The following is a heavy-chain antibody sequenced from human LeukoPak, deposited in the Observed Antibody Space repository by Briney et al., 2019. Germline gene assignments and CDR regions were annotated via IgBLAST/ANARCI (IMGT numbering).Heavy chain of an antibody. D-gene: IGHD3-22*01. V-gene: IGHV3-30-3*01. CDR3: TREGYYAFDI. J-gene: IGHJ3*02. Sequence: PGRSLRRSCAASGFTFTNYAMQWVRQAPGKGLEWVAIISFDGTNKDYADYVKGRFTISRDNSENTLFLQMKSLRAEDTAVYYCTREGYYAFDIWGQGTMVTVSS. CDR2: ISFDGTNK. CDR1: GFTFTNYA.